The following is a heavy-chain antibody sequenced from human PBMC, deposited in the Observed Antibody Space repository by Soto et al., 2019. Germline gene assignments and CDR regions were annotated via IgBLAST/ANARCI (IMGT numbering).Heavy chain of an antibody. Sequence: QVPLVESGGGVVQPGRSLRLSCAASGFTFSSYGMHWVRQAPGKGLEWVAVIWYDGSNKYYADSVKGRFTISRDNSKNTLYLQMNSLRAEDTXXXXXXXXXXXXXLDYWGQGTLVTVSS. CDR2: IWYDGSNK. J-gene: IGHJ4*02. V-gene: IGHV3-33*01. CDR3: XXXXXXXXLDY. CDR1: GFTFSSYG.